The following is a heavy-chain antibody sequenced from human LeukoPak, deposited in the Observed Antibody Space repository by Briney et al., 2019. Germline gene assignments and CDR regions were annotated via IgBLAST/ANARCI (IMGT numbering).Heavy chain of an antibody. J-gene: IGHJ4*02. CDR3: ARVGYCTNGVCYTGFDY. CDR1: GFTFSDYY. V-gene: IGHV3-11*04. Sequence: GGSLRLSCAASGFTFSDYYMSWIRQAPGKGLEWVSYISSSGSTIFYADSVKGRFTISRDNAKNTLYLQMNSLRAEDTAVYYCARVGYCTNGVCYTGFDYWGQGTLVTVSS. CDR2: ISSSGSTI. D-gene: IGHD2-8*01.